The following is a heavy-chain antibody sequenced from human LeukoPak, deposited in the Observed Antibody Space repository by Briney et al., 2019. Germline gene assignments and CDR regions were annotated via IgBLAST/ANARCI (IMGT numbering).Heavy chain of an antibody. CDR3: ARHPLRTVGGTGGYFDY. J-gene: IGHJ4*02. V-gene: IGHV4-59*08. CDR2: IYSGGST. CDR1: GGSFSFYY. Sequence: SETLSLTCTVSGGSFSFYYWTWIRQPPGKGLEWIGYIYSGGSTNYNPSLKSRVTISLDTSKNQFSLKLTSVTAADTAVYYCARHPLRTVGGTGGYFDYWGQGTLVTVSS. D-gene: IGHD6-19*01.